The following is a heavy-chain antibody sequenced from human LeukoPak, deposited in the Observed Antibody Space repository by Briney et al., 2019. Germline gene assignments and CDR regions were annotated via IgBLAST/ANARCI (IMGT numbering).Heavy chain of an antibody. CDR1: GFTFSSYA. CDR3: APSKCPHIVVVVAAQCNWFDP. Sequence: GGSLRLSCAASGFTFSSYAMSWVRQAPGKGLERVSAISGSGGSTYYADSVKGRFTISRDNSKNTLYLQMNSLRAEGTAVYYCAPSKCPHIVVVVAAQCNWFDPWGQGTLVTVSS. V-gene: IGHV3-23*01. J-gene: IGHJ5*02. D-gene: IGHD2-15*01. CDR2: ISGSGGST.